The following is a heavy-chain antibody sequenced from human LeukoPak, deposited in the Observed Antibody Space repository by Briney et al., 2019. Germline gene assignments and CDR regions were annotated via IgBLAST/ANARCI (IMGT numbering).Heavy chain of an antibody. V-gene: IGHV3-23*01. CDR1: GFTFSSYT. CDR2: ISGSGGST. D-gene: IGHD3-22*01. CDR3: AKDRQLRYYYDSSGETSADY. J-gene: IGHJ4*02. Sequence: GGSLRLSCAASGFTFSSYTMSWVRQAPGKGLEWVSAISGSGGSTYYADSVKGRFTISRDNSKNTLYLQMNSLRAEDTAVYYCAKDRQLRYYYDSSGETSADYWGQGTLVTISS.